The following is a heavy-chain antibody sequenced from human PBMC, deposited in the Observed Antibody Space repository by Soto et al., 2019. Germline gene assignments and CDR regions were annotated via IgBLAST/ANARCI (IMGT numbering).Heavy chain of an antibody. CDR2: IYYSGST. CDR1: GGSISSSSYY. J-gene: IGHJ3*02. CDR3: ARRGGVATNAFDI. D-gene: IGHD5-12*01. V-gene: IGHV4-39*01. Sequence: SETLSLTCTVSGGSISSSSYYWGWIRQPPGKWLEWIGIIYYSGSTYYNPSLKSRVTISVDTSKNQFSLKLSSVTAADTAVYYCARRGGVATNAFDIWGQGTMVTVSS.